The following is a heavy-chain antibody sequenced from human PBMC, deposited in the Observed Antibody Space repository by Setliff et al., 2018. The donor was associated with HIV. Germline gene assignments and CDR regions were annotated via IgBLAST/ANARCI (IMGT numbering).Heavy chain of an antibody. V-gene: IGHV3-30*02. CDR1: GFTFSSYG. Sequence: LRLSCAVSGFTFSSYGMHWVRQAPGKGLEWVAFIRYDGSNKYYADSVKGRFTISRDNSKNTLSLQMNSLRAEDTAVYYCARNRHYYDSSGFGYYYYYMDVWGKGTTVTVSS. CDR2: IRYDGSNK. J-gene: IGHJ6*03. D-gene: IGHD3-22*01. CDR3: ARNRHYYDSSGFGYYYYYMDV.